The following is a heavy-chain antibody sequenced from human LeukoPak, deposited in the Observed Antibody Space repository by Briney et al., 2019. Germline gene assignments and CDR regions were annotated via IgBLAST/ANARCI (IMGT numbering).Heavy chain of an antibody. J-gene: IGHJ3*02. CDR3: ASRRIAAAGWAFDAFDI. Sequence: ASVKVSCTASGYTFTSYYMHWVRQAPGQGLEWMGIINPSGGSTSYAQKFQGRVTMTRDTSTSTVCMELSSLRSEDTAVYYCASRRIAAAGWAFDAFDIWGQGTMVTVSS. D-gene: IGHD6-13*01. CDR2: INPSGGST. CDR1: GYTFTSYY. V-gene: IGHV1-46*01.